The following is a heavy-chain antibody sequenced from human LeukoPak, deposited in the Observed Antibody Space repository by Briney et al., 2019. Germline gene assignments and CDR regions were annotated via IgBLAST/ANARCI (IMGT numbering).Heavy chain of an antibody. V-gene: IGHV4-38-2*02. Sequence: PSETLSLTCTVSGYSISSGYYWSWIRQPPGKGLEWIGYIYYSGSTNYNPSLKSRVTISADTSKNQFSLKLSSVTAADTAVYYCARWYYDSSGTRWFDPWGQGTLVTVSS. CDR2: IYYSGST. CDR1: GYSISSGYY. CDR3: ARWYYDSSGTRWFDP. D-gene: IGHD3-22*01. J-gene: IGHJ5*02.